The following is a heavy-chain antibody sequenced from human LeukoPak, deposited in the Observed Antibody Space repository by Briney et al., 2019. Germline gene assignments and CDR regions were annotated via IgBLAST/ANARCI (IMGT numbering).Heavy chain of an antibody. CDR3: ARDSTGAFDI. CDR1: GYTFTNYA. Sequence: ASVKVSCKASGYTFTNYAMNWVRQAPGQGLEWMGWIHPSTGNPTYAQGFTGRFVFSLDTSVSTTYLQIRSLKAEDTAVYYCARDSTGAFDIWGQGTMVTVSS. CDR2: IHPSTGNP. D-gene: IGHD3-3*02. J-gene: IGHJ3*02. V-gene: IGHV7-4-1*02.